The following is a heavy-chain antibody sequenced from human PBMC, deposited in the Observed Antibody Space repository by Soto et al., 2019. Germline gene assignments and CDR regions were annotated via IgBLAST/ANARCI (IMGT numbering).Heavy chain of an antibody. CDR1: GFTVSSNY. CDR2: IYNGGGT. J-gene: IGHJ6*02. V-gene: IGHV3-53*01. CDR3: ARDRGYDAHDYYYNAMDV. Sequence: PGGSLRLSCAASGFTVSSNYMSWVRQAPGKGLEWVSVIYNGGGTYYADSVKGRFTLSRDNSKNTLYLQMNNLRAEDTAVYYCARDRGYDAHDYYYNAMDVWGQGTTVTVSS. D-gene: IGHD2-15*01.